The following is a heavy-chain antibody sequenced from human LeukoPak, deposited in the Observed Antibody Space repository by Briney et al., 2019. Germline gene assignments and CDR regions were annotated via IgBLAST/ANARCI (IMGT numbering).Heavy chain of an antibody. CDR1: GGSISSSTYY. CDR3: ASQYCSDGTCHADF. V-gene: IGHV4-39*07. D-gene: IGHD2-15*01. J-gene: IGHJ4*02. CDR2: VNYSGIT. Sequence: PSETLSLTCSVSGGSISSSTYYWGWIRQPPGKGLEWIGIVNYSGITYYTSSLKSRVTVSVDTSKNQFSLKLTFVTAADTAVYYCASQYCSDGTCHADFWGQGTLVTVSS.